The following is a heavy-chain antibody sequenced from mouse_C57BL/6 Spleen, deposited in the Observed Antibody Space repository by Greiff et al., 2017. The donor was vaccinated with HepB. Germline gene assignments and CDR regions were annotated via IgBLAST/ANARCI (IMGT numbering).Heavy chain of an antibody. CDR3: AINDYDDSFDY. CDR1: GYTFTSYW. Sequence: QVQLQQPGAELVKPGASVKMSCKASGYTFTSYWITWVKQRPGQGLEWIGDIYPGSGSTNYNEKFKSKATLTVDTSSSTAYMQLRSLTSEDSAGYYGAINDYDDSFDYWGQGTTLTVSS. CDR2: IYPGSGST. D-gene: IGHD2-4*01. J-gene: IGHJ2*01. V-gene: IGHV1-55*01.